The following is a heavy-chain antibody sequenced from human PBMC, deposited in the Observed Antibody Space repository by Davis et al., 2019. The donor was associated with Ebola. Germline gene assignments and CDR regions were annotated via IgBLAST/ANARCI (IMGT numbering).Heavy chain of an antibody. CDR2: ISGSGGST. D-gene: IGHD6-13*01. Sequence: GESLKTPCEASGFTFSNYAMSWVRQAPGKGLEWVSAISGSGGSTYYADSVKGRFTISRDSSKNTLYLQMNSLRAEDTAVYYCARDAVGGSWYSHAEYWGQGTLVTVSS. CDR3: ARDAVGGSWYSHAEY. CDR1: GFTFSNYA. J-gene: IGHJ4*02. V-gene: IGHV3-23*01.